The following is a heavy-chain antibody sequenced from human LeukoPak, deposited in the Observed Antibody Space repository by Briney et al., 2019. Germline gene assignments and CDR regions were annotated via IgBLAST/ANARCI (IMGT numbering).Heavy chain of an antibody. J-gene: IGHJ4*02. V-gene: IGHV3-7*01. CDR2: IKEDGSEK. CDR3: ARSSNLNY. Sequence: SGGSLRVSCAASGFTFSSYWMSWVRQAPGKGLEWVANIKEDGSEKFYADSVKGRFTTSRDNAKNSLYLQMNSLRVEDTAVYYCARSSNLNYWGQGTLVTVSS. D-gene: IGHD3-16*01. CDR1: GFTFSSYW.